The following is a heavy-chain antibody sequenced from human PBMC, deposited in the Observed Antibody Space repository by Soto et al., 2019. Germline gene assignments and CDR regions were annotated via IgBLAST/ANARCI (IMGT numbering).Heavy chain of an antibody. D-gene: IGHD3-3*01. CDR3: AHRLAIFGDITEFDY. CDR1: GFSLSTSGVG. Sequence: QITLKESGPPLVKPTQTLTLTCTFSGFSLSTSGVGVGWIRQPPGKALEWLALIYWDDDKRYSPSLKSRLTITKDTSKNQVVLTMTNMDPVDTATYYCAHRLAIFGDITEFDYWGQGTLVTVSS. J-gene: IGHJ4*02. V-gene: IGHV2-5*02. CDR2: IYWDDDK.